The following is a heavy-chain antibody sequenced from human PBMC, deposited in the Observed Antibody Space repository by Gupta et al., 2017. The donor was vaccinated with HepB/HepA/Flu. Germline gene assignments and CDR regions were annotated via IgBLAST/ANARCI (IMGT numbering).Heavy chain of an antibody. CDR1: GFTFSSSA. D-gene: IGHD5-18*01. Sequence: EVQLLESGGGLVQPGGSLRLSCAAHGFTFSSSAMSWVLQAPGKGLEWVSAISGSGGSTYYADSVKGRFTISTDNSKNTLYLQMNSLRAEDTAVYYCAKDRGYSYGPPGYYGMDVWGQGTTVTVSS. J-gene: IGHJ6*02. CDR2: ISGSGGST. V-gene: IGHV3-23*01. CDR3: AKDRGYSYGPPGYYGMDV.